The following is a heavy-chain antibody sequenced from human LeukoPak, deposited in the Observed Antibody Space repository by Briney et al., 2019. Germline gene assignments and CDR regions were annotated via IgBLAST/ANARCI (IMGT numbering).Heavy chain of an antibody. CDR1: GGPMSSYY. Sequence: FENLSPTCTVSGGPMSSYYWGWVRQPPGEGMEGVGYIYYSGTTNYNPSLKSRVTISVDTSKNQFSLKLRSVTAADTAVYYCARGVYIAAAQYGYWGQGTLVTVSS. D-gene: IGHD6-13*01. V-gene: IGHV4-59*01. CDR2: IYYSGTT. J-gene: IGHJ4*02. CDR3: ARGVYIAAAQYGY.